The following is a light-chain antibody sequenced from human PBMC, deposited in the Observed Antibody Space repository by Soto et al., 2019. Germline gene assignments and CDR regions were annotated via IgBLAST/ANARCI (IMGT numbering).Light chain of an antibody. CDR2: DVS. J-gene: IGLJ1*01. Sequence: QSALTQPRSVSGSPGQSVTISCTGTSSDVGGYNYVSWYQQHPGKAPKLMIYDVSKRPSGVPDRFSGSKSGNTASLTISGLQAEDEADYYCCSYAGSCYLFGTGTKLTVL. CDR3: CSYAGSCYL. CDR1: SSDVGGYNY. V-gene: IGLV2-11*01.